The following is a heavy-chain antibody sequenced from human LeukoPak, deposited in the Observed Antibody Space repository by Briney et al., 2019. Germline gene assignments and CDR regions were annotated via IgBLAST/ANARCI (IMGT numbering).Heavy chain of an antibody. CDR2: IKQDGSEK. V-gene: IGHV3-7*01. J-gene: IGHJ3*02. CDR1: GFTFSSYW. Sequence: GGSLRLSCAASGFTFSSYWMSWVRQAPGKGLEWVANIKQDGSEKYYVDSVKGRFTISRDNAKNSLYLQMNSLRAEDTAVYYCARVPYHRGDAFDIWGQGTMVTVSS. CDR3: ARVPYHRGDAFDI. D-gene: IGHD3-16*01.